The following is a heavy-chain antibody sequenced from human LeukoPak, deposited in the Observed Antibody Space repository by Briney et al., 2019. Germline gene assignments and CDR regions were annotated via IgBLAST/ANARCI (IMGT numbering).Heavy chain of an antibody. CDR3: ARGWSSSSSSGFDY. CDR1: GDSIINGGYY. CDR2: IYYSGTA. J-gene: IGHJ4*02. D-gene: IGHD6-6*01. Sequence: SETLSLTCTVSGDSIINGGYYWGWIRQHPAKGLEWIAYIYYSGTAYYNPSLKSRLTISLDTSNNQFSLKVTSVTAADTAVYFCARGWSSSSSSGFDYWGQGIVVTASS. V-gene: IGHV4-31*03.